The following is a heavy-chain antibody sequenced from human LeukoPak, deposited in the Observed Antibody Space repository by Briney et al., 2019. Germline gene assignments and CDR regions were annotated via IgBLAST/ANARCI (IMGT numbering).Heavy chain of an antibody. CDR3: ATKRGARDLMEGYYYYYMDV. Sequence: ASVKVSCKAPGYSFADYYMHWVRQAPGQGLEWMGWIKPNSGGTRSAQKFQGRVTMTRDTSISTAYMELSSLRYDDTAVYYCATKRGARDLMEGYYYYYMDVWGKWTTVTISS. D-gene: IGHD3-10*01. CDR2: IKPNSGGT. V-gene: IGHV1-2*02. CDR1: GYSFADYY. J-gene: IGHJ6*03.